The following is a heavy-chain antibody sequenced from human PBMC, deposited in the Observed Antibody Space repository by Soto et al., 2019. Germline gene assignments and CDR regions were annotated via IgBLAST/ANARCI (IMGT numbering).Heavy chain of an antibody. CDR3: AKDRDPYYYYYLMDV. CDR1: GFAFDTYG. J-gene: IGHJ6*02. Sequence: PGGSLRLSCEASGFAFDTYGMHWIRQGAGQGLEWVATMSYDGSKIYYRDSVRGRFSISRDDSKRTLYLQMNSLRAEGTAVYYCAKDRDPYYYYYLMDVWGQGTTVTVSS. CDR2: MSYDGSKI. V-gene: IGHV3-30*18.